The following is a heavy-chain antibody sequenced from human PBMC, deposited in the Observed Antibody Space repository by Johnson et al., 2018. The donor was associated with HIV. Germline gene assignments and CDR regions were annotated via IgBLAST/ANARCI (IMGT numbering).Heavy chain of an antibody. Sequence: VQLVESGGGLVKPGGSLRLSCAASGVTFSNAWMSWVRQAPGKGLEWVGRIKSKTDGGTTDYAAPVKGRFTISRDDSKNTLYLQMNSLKTEDTAVYYCAKGRPGIGLMSFDIWGQGTMVTVSS. CDR1: GVTFSNAW. CDR2: IKSKTDGGTT. V-gene: IGHV3-15*01. J-gene: IGHJ3*02. D-gene: IGHD1-26*01. CDR3: AKGRPGIGLMSFDI.